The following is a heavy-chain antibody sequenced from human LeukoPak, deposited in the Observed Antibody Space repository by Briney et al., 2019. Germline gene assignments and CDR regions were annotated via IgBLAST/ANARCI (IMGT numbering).Heavy chain of an antibody. CDR3: ARGWEYCSSTSCHKDFDY. D-gene: IGHD2-2*02. J-gene: IGHJ4*02. CDR2: INPNSGGT. Sequence: GASVKVSCKASGYTFTDYFIHWVRQAPGQGLEWMGWINPNSGGTNYAQKFQGRVTMTRDTSISTAYMELSRLRSDDTAVYYCARGWEYCSSTSCHKDFDYWGQGTLVTVSS. CDR1: GYTFTDYF. V-gene: IGHV1-2*02.